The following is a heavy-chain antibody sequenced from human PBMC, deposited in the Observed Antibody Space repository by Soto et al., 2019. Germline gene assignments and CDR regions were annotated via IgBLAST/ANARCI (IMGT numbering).Heavy chain of an antibody. J-gene: IGHJ4*02. CDR3: AKDQGYCTNGVCYTGFDY. CDR1: GFTFSSYG. CDR2: ISYDGSNK. Sequence: GGSLRLSCAASGFTFSSYGMHWVRQAPGKGLEWVAVISYDGSNKYYADSVKGRFTISRDNSKNTLYLQMNSLRAEDTAVYYCAKDQGYCTNGVCYTGFDYWGQGTLVTVSS. D-gene: IGHD2-8*01. V-gene: IGHV3-30*18.